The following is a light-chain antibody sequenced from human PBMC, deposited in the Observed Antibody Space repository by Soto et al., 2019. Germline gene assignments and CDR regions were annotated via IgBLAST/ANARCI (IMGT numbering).Light chain of an antibody. CDR1: QGISSY. J-gene: IGKJ1*01. CDR3: QHYNSYSEA. Sequence: AIRMTQSPSSFSASTGDRVTITCRASQGISSYLAWYQQKPGKAPKLLIYKASHLESGVPSRFSGSGSGTEFTLTISSLQPGDFATYYCQHYNSYSEAFGQGTKVDIK. V-gene: IGKV1-8*01. CDR2: KAS.